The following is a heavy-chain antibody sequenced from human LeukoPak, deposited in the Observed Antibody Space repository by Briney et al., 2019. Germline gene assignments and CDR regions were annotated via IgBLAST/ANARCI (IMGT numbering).Heavy chain of an antibody. J-gene: IGHJ4*02. CDR1: GGSISSGSYY. Sequence: TSQTLSLTCTVSGGSISSGSYYWSWIRQPAGKGLEWIGRIYTSGSTNYNPSLKSRVTISVDTSKNQFSLKLSSVTAADTAVYYCARGWHSSSWTPHYYFDYWGQGTLVTVSS. D-gene: IGHD6-13*01. CDR3: ARGWHSSSWTPHYYFDY. CDR2: IYTSGST. V-gene: IGHV4-61*02.